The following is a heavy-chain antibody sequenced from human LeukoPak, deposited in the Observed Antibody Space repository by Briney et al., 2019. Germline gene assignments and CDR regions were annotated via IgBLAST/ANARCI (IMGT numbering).Heavy chain of an antibody. CDR3: ARAIAAAGSRLDY. Sequence: SETLALTCAVSGGSISSSSSNWWSWVRQPPGKGLEWIGEMSHSGSTNYNPSLKRRVTMSLDNSNNQYSLKLTSVTAADPAMYYCARAIAAAGSRLDYWGQGTLVTVSS. D-gene: IGHD6-13*01. CDR2: MSHSGST. CDR1: GGSISSSSSNW. J-gene: IGHJ4*02. V-gene: IGHV4-4*02.